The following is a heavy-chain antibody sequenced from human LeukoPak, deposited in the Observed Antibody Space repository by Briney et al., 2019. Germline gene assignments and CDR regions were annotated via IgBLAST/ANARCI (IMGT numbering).Heavy chain of an antibody. CDR3: ARDQWWQLIAVAITSYFDC. D-gene: IGHD6-19*01. J-gene: IGHJ4*02. V-gene: IGHV3-7*01. Sequence: GGSLRLSCAASGFTYSSYWMSWVRQAPGKGLEWVANIKQDGSEKYYVDSVKGRFTISRDNAKNSLYLQMNSLRAEDTAVYYCARDQWWQLIAVAITSYFDCWGQGTLVTVCS. CDR2: IKQDGSEK. CDR1: GFTYSSYW.